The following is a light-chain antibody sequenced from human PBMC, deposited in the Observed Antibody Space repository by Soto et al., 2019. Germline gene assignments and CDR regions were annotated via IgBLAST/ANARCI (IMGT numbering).Light chain of an antibody. CDR1: QSVNSN. J-gene: IGKJ5*01. Sequence: EIVMTQSPATLSVSPGERATLSCRASQSVNSNLAWYQQKPGQAPRLLIYGASTRVAGIPARFSGSGSGTEFSLTISSLQSEDFAVYYCQQRGNWPQVTFGQGTRLEIK. V-gene: IGKV3-15*01. CDR2: GAS. CDR3: QQRGNWPQVT.